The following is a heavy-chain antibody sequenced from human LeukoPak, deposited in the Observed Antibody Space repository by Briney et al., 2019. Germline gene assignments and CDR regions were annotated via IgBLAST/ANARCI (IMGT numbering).Heavy chain of an antibody. CDR1: GFTLSSYW. Sequence: GGSLRLSCAVSGFTLSSYWMHWVRQAPGKGLVWVSRIKSDGRTNYADSVKGRFTISRENAKNTVSLQMKSLRAEDTGVYYCARAPSEIGGYYPEYFRHWGQGTLVIVSS. CDR2: IKSDGRT. V-gene: IGHV3-74*01. J-gene: IGHJ1*01. D-gene: IGHD3-22*01. CDR3: ARAPSEIGGYYPEYFRH.